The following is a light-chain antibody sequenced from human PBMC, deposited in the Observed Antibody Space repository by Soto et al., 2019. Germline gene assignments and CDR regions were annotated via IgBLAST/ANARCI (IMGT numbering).Light chain of an antibody. CDR3: QQYNDWPPFT. Sequence: EIVMTQSPATLSVSPGERATLSCRASQSVNSHLAWYQQRPGQAPRLLIYGAFTRATGIPARFSGSGSGTQFTLTISSLQSEDLAVYYCQQYNDWPPFTFGQGNKLEIK. CDR2: GAF. CDR1: QSVNSH. V-gene: IGKV3-15*01. J-gene: IGKJ2*01.